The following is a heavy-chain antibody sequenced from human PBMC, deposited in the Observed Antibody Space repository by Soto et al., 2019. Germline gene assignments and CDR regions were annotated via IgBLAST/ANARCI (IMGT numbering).Heavy chain of an antibody. CDR3: ARRERYCTGGFCRYNFDH. J-gene: IGHJ4*02. D-gene: IGHD2-8*02. V-gene: IGHV1-18*01. CDR2: ISTYNGDT. CDR1: GYIFTSFG. Sequence: QVQLVQPGGEVKKPGASVKVSCKASGYIFTSFGISWVRQAPGEGLEWMGWISTYNGDTNYAQKFQDRVTMTTDTTTNTAYMELRSLRSEVTAVYNCARRERYCTGGFCRYNFDHRGPGTLVTVSS.